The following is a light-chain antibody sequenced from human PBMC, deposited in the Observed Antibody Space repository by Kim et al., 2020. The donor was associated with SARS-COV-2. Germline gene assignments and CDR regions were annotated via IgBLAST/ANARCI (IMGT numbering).Light chain of an antibody. Sequence: QLVLTQSPSASASLGASVKLTCTLSSGHSSYAIAWHQQQPEKGPRYLMKLNSDGSHSKGDGIPDHFSGSSSGAERYLTISSLQSDDEADYYCQAWDTGLWVFGGGTQLTVL. CDR2: LNSDGSH. V-gene: IGLV4-69*01. J-gene: IGLJ3*02. CDR1: SGHSSYA. CDR3: QAWDTGLWV.